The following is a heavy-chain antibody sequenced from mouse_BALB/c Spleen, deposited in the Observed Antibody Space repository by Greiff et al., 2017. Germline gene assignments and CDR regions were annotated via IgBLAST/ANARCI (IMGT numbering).Heavy chain of an antibody. CDR3: ARHEGVLRRYAMDY. D-gene: IGHD1-2*01. CDR1: GFTFSSYG. CDR2: ISSGGSYT. Sequence: EVQRVESGGDLVKPGGSLKLSCAASGFTFSSYGMSWVRQTPDKRLEWVATISSGGSYTYYPDSVKGRFTISRDNAKNTLYLQMSSLKSEDTAMYYCARHEGVLRRYAMDYWGQGTSVTVSS. J-gene: IGHJ4*01. V-gene: IGHV5-6*01.